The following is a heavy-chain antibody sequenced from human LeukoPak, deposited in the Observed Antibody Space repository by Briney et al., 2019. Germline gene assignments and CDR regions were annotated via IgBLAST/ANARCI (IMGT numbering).Heavy chain of an antibody. Sequence: ASVKVSCKASVYTFTSYYMHWVRQAPGQGLEWMGLINPTGGSTSYAQQFQGRISMSRDTSTSTVYMEMSSLTSEDTALYYCARESTAFDYWGQGTLVTVSS. CDR1: VYTFTSYY. CDR3: ARESTAFDY. CDR2: INPTGGST. V-gene: IGHV1-46*01. J-gene: IGHJ4*02.